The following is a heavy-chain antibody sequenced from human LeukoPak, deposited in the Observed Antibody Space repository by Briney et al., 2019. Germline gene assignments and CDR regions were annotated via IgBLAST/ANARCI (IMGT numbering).Heavy chain of an antibody. J-gene: IGHJ2*01. V-gene: IGHV4-59*01. CDR3: ARGYSGGNLYYYWYFDL. CDR2: IYYSGST. D-gene: IGHD2-15*01. Sequence: SETLSLTCTVSGGSISSYYWSWIRQPPGKGLEWIGYIYYSGSTNYNPSLKSRVTISVDTSKNQFSLKLSSVTAADTAVYYCARGYSGGNLYYYWYFDLWGRGTLVTVSS. CDR1: GGSISSYY.